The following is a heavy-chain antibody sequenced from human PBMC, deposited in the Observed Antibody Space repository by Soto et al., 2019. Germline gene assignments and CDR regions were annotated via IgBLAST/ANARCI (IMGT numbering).Heavy chain of an antibody. CDR1: GYTFTSYA. V-gene: IGHV1-3*01. CDR2: INAGNGNT. CDR3: ARDVSHSSGWYRSDY. D-gene: IGHD6-19*01. J-gene: IGHJ4*02. Sequence: QVQLVQSGAEVKKPGASVKVSCKASGYTFTSYAMHWVRQAPGQRLEWMGWINAGNGNTKYSQKFQGRVTITRDTYATTAYMELSSMRSEYTAVYYFARDVSHSSGWYRSDYWGQGTLVTVSS.